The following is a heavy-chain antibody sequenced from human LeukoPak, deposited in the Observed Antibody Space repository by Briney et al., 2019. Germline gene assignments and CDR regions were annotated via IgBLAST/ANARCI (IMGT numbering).Heavy chain of an antibody. D-gene: IGHD6-19*01. J-gene: IGHJ4*02. CDR1: DGSISSSSYY. CDR3: AGRSRSGWYYDY. CDR2: IYYSGRT. V-gene: IGHV4-39*07. Sequence: SETLSLTCTASDGSISSSSYYWGWIRQPPGKGLEWIGSIYYSGRTYYNPSLKSRVTISVDTSKNQFSLKLSTVTAADTAVYFCAGRSRSGWYYDYWGQGTLVTVSS.